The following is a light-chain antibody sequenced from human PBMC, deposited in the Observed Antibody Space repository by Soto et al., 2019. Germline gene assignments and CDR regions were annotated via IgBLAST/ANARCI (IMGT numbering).Light chain of an antibody. J-gene: IGKJ2*01. Sequence: DIVMTQSPDSLAVSLGERATINCKSSQSVLYSSNNKNYLAWYQQKPGQPPKLLIYWASTRESGVPDRFSGSGSGTDFTLTNSSLQAEDVAVYYCQQYYSTPPTVGQGTNLEIK. CDR1: QSVLYSSNNKNY. V-gene: IGKV4-1*01. CDR3: QQYYSTPPT. CDR2: WAS.